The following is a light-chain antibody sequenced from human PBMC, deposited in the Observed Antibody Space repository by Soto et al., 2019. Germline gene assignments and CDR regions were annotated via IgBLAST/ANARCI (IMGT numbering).Light chain of an antibody. J-gene: IGLJ1*01. Sequence: QSALTQPRSVSGSPGQSVTISCTGISSGYNFVSWYQQHPGKAPKVLIYDVSKRPSGVPDRFSGSKSGNTASLTISGHQAEDEADYYCCSYVGSYTFVFGIGTKVTVL. CDR1: SSGYNF. V-gene: IGLV2-11*01. CDR2: DVS. CDR3: CSYVGSYTFV.